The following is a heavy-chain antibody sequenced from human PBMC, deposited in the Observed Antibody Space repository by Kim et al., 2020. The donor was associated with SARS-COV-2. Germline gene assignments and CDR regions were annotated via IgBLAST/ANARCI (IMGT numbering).Heavy chain of an antibody. V-gene: IGHV3-64D*06. CDR3: VKFNLIAVAARDAFDI. CDR1: GFTFSSYA. Sequence: GGSLRLSCSASGFTFSSYAMHWVRQAPGKGLEYVSAISSNGGSTYYADSVKGRFTISRDNSKNTLYLQMNSLRAEDTAVYYCVKFNLIAVAARDAFDIWGQGTMVTVSS. J-gene: IGHJ3*02. CDR2: ISSNGGST. D-gene: IGHD6-19*01.